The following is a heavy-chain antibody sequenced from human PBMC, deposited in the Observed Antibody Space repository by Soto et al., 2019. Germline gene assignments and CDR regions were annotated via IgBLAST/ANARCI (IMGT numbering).Heavy chain of an antibody. CDR1: GFTFSGSA. V-gene: IGHV3-73*02. J-gene: IGHJ6*02. D-gene: IGHD1-26*01. CDR3: TSPLSGSSAGPYGMDV. Sequence: EVQLVESGGGLVQPGGSLKLSCAASGFTFSGSAMHWVRQASGKGLEWVGRIRSKANSYATAYAASVKGRFTISRDDSRNTAYLQMNSLKTEDTAVYYCTSPLSGSSAGPYGMDVWGQGTTVTVFS. CDR2: IRSKANSYAT.